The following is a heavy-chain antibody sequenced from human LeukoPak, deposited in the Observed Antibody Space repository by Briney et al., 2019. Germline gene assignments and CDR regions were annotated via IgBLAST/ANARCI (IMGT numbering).Heavy chain of an antibody. D-gene: IGHD2-2*01. CDR3: ARTVVPAAKPRPDAFDI. CDR1: GYTLTGYY. V-gene: IGHV1-18*04. J-gene: IGHJ3*02. CDR2: ISAYNGNT. Sequence: ASLKVSCKASGYTLTGYYMHWVRQAPGQGLEWMGWISAYNGNTNYAQKLQGRVTMTTDTSTSTAYMELRSLRSDDTAVYYCARTVVPAAKPRPDAFDIWGQGTMVTVSS.